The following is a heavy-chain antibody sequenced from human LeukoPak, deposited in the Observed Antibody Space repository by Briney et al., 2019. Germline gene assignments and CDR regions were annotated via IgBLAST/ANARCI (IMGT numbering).Heavy chain of an antibody. D-gene: IGHD3-22*01. Sequence: ASVKVSCKTSGYTFTSYDINWVRQAPGQGLEWMGWISTYNGNTNYAQKLQGRVTMTTDTSTSTAYMELRSLRSDDTAVYYCARVRDYYDSSGSYDPWGQGTLVTVSS. CDR3: ARVRDYYDSSGSYDP. J-gene: IGHJ5*02. CDR1: GYTFTSYD. CDR2: ISTYNGNT. V-gene: IGHV1-18*01.